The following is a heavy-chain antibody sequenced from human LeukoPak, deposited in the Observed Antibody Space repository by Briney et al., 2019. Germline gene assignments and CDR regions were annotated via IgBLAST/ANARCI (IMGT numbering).Heavy chain of an antibody. CDR2: IYYSGSA. Sequence: SETLSLTCTVSGDSISSYYWSWIRQSPGKGLEWIGYIYYSGSANYNHSLKSRVTISVDTSKNQFSLKLSSVTAADTAVYYCARNYGYATAFDYWGQGTLVTVSS. CDR1: GDSISSYY. V-gene: IGHV4-59*08. J-gene: IGHJ4*02. CDR3: ARNYGYATAFDY. D-gene: IGHD5-18*01.